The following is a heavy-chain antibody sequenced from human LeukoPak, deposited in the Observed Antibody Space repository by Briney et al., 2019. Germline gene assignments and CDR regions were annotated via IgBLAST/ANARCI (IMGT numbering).Heavy chain of an antibody. CDR3: ARDIPSGDRGWFD. CDR1: VFTLNTYH. Sequence: GGCLRLSCAAPVFTLNTYHINTGREAPRKRLEWVSFSDKSGSFIRYAESVKGGFTVHRDNAKNSLYLQMESQPAEDRAVYYCARDIPSGDRGWFD. D-gene: IGHD2-15*01. CDR2: SDKSGSFI. V-gene: IGHV3-21*01. J-gene: IGHJ5*02.